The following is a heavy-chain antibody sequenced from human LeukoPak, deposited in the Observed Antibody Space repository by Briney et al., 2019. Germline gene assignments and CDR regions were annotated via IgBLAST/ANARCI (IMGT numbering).Heavy chain of an antibody. V-gene: IGHV3-30-3*01. D-gene: IGHD6-19*01. CDR1: GFTFSSYW. Sequence: PGGSLRLSCAASGFTFSSYWMSWVRQAPGKGLEWVAVISYDGSNKYYADSVKGRFTISRDNAKNTLYLQMNSLRAEDTAVYYCAREPSEYFDFWGQGTLVTVSS. J-gene: IGHJ4*02. CDR2: ISYDGSNK. CDR3: AREPSEYFDF.